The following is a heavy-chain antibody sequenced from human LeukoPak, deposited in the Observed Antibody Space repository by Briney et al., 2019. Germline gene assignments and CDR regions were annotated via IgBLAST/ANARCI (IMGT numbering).Heavy chain of an antibody. D-gene: IGHD3-10*01. CDR1: GFTFSSYS. J-gene: IGHJ3*02. Sequence: TGGSLRLSCAASGFTFSSYSMNWVRQAPGKGLEWVSSISSSSSYIYYADSVKGRFTISRDNAKNSLYLQMNSLRAEDTAVYYCARITYYYGPGSSSDAFDIWGQGTMVTVSS. V-gene: IGHV3-21*01. CDR3: ARITYYYGPGSSSDAFDI. CDR2: ISSSSSYI.